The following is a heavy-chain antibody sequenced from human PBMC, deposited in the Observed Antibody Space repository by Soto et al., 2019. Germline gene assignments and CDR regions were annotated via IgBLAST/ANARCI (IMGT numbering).Heavy chain of an antibody. CDR1: GGSISSHY. D-gene: IGHD6-19*01. Sequence: QVQLQESGPGLVKPSETLSLTCTVSGGSISSHYWSWIRQPAGKGLEWIGRIYLSGNTKINPSLKNRVTMSVDASKNPFSLNLKSVTAADTAVYYCAKELKPYSSGWYFTLSGGQGTLVTVSS. J-gene: IGHJ4*02. CDR3: AKELKPYSSGWYFTLS. V-gene: IGHV4-4*07. CDR2: IYLSGNT.